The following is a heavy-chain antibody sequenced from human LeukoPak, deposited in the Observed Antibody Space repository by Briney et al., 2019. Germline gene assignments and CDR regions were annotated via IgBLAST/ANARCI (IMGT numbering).Heavy chain of an antibody. D-gene: IGHD6-13*01. CDR1: GFSFSSYA. CDR2: ISGSGTT. CDR3: AKDSGHSSSWYY. V-gene: IGHV3-23*01. J-gene: IGHJ4*02. Sequence: GGSLRLSCAASGFSFSSYAMNWVRQAPGKGLEWVSGISGSGTTYYADSVKGGFTISRDSARNTLYLQMNSLRDEDTAVYYCAKDSGHSSSWYYWGQGTLVTVSS.